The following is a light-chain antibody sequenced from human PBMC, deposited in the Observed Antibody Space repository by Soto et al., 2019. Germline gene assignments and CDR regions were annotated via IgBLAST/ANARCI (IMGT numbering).Light chain of an antibody. CDR1: QSLLHSNGYNY. CDR3: MQALQAPIT. Sequence: MVIAPAPLSLAVTPEAPASVSCRSSQSLLHSNGYNYLDWYLQKPGQSPQLLIYLGSNRASGVPDRFSGSGSGTDFTLSISTVEAGDVGVYYCMQALQAPITVGQGTRLEIK. J-gene: IGKJ5*01. CDR2: LGS. V-gene: IGKV2-28*01.